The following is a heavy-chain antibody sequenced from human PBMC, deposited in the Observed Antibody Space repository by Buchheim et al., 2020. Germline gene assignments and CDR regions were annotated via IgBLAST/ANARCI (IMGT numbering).Heavy chain of an antibody. CDR3: ARAPYYIDY. Sequence: QVQLVQSGPEVKKPGASVILSCRTSGYLFASYGISWVRQAPGRGLEWLGWISGHNGNAYYAPMLQGRVTITTDTSTTTAYMELRGLRSDDTAVYYCARAPYYIDYWGQGTL. CDR1: GYLFASYG. CDR2: ISGHNGNA. D-gene: IGHD3-16*01. V-gene: IGHV1-18*01. J-gene: IGHJ4*02.